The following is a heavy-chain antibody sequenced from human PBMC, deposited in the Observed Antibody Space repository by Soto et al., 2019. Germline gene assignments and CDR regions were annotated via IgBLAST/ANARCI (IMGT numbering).Heavy chain of an antibody. CDR2: INHSGST. CDR3: ARVTGRYYYGMDV. CDR1: GGSFSGYY. J-gene: IGHJ6*02. Sequence: QVQLQQWGAGLLKPSETLSLTCAVYGGSFSGYYWSWIRRPPGKGLEWIGEINHSGSTNYNPSLKSRVTISVDTSKNQFSLKQSSVTAADTAVYYCARVTGRYYYGMDVWGQGTTVTVSS. V-gene: IGHV4-34*01.